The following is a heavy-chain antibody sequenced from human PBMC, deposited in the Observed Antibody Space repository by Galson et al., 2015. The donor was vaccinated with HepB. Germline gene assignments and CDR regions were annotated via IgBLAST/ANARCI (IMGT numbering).Heavy chain of an antibody. CDR1: GFTLKTYR. CDR2: CNGDGSST. V-gene: IGHV3-74*01. J-gene: IGHJ4*01. Sequence: SLRLSCAASGFTLKTYRMHWVRQAPGKGLVWVSRCNGDGSSTNYADSVRGRFTISRDISRNSLHLQMRSLRADDTALYYCVQAPQVNLAFYWGQGTLVTVSS. CDR3: VQAPQVNLAFY. D-gene: IGHD3-3*02.